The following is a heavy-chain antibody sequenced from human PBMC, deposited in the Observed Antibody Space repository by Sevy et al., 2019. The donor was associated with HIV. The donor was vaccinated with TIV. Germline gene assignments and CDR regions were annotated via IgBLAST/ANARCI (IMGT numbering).Heavy chain of an antibody. V-gene: IGHV1-69*13. Sequence: AAVKVSCKASGGTFSSYAISWVRQAPRQGLEWMGGIIPIFGTANYAQKFQGRVTIIADESTSTAYMELSSLRSEDTAVYYCARAPGAAAAFDYWGQGTLVTVSS. CDR2: IIPIFGTA. J-gene: IGHJ4*02. CDR1: GGTFSSYA. D-gene: IGHD6-13*01. CDR3: ARAPGAAAAFDY.